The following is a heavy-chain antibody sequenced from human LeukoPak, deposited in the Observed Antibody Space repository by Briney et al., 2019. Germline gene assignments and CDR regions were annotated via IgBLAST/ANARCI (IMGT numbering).Heavy chain of an antibody. Sequence: PSETLSLTCTVSGGSISSSSYYWGWIRQPPGKGLEWIGEIHHSGSTNYNPSLKSRVTISVDKSKNQFSLKLSSVTAADTAVYYCARGYYHDSKWGQGTLVTVSS. CDR2: IHHSGST. V-gene: IGHV4-39*07. CDR1: GGSISSSSYY. D-gene: IGHD3-22*01. J-gene: IGHJ4*02. CDR3: ARGYYHDSK.